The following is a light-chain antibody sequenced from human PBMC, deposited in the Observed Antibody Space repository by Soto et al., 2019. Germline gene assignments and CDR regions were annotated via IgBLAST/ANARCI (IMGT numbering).Light chain of an antibody. J-gene: IGKJ5*01. V-gene: IGKV3-11*01. Sequence: VVLTQSPATLSWSPGERSTLSCSTSLSVSVYLDWYQQKPGQAPRLLISDASNRATGIPARFSGSGSGTDFTLTISSLEPEDFAVYYCHQRQYWPPITFGQGTRLEIK. CDR1: LSVSVY. CDR2: DAS. CDR3: HQRQYWPPIT.